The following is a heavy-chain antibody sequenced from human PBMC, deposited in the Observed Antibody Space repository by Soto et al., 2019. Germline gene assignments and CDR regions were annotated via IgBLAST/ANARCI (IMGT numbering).Heavy chain of an antibody. CDR1: GGSISSSSYY. CDR3: ARHAPLLSWNYGSKGWFDP. V-gene: IGHV4-39*01. D-gene: IGHD1-7*01. J-gene: IGHJ5*02. Sequence: SETLSLTCTVSGGSISSSSYYWGWIRQPPGKGLEWIGSIYYSGSTYYNPSLKSRVTISVDTSKNQFSLKLSSVTAADTAVYYCARHAPLLSWNYGSKGWFDPWGQGTLVTVSS. CDR2: IYYSGST.